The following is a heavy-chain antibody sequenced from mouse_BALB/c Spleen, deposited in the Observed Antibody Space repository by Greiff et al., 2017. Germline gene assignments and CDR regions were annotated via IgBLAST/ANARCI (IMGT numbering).Heavy chain of an antibody. CDR3: GYYYGSSPAWFAY. D-gene: IGHD1-1*01. J-gene: IGHJ3*01. CDR2: ISYSGST. Sequence: EVQGVESGPGLVKPSQSLSLTCTVTGYSITSDYAWNWIRQFPGNKLEWMGYISYSGSTSYNPSLKSRISITRDTSKNQFFLQLNSVTTEDTATYYCGYYYGSSPAWFAYWGQGTLVTVSA. CDR1: GYSITSDYA. V-gene: IGHV3-2*02.